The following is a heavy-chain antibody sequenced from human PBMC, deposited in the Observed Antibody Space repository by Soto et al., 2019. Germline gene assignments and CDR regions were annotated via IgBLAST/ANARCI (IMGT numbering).Heavy chain of an antibody. Sequence: SVKVSCKASGGTFSSYAISWVRQAPGQRLEWMGGIIPIFGTANYAQKFQGRVTITADESTSTAYMELSSLRSEDTAVYYCARRRGKGTTPLNYYYGMDVWGQGTTVTVSS. CDR3: ARRRGKGTTPLNYYYGMDV. J-gene: IGHJ6*02. D-gene: IGHD4-17*01. V-gene: IGHV1-69*13. CDR1: GGTFSSYA. CDR2: IIPIFGTA.